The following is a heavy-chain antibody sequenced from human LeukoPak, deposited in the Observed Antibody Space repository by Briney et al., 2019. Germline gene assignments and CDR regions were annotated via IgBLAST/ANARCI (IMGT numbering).Heavy chain of an antibody. D-gene: IGHD2-2*01. V-gene: IGHV1-69*13. Sequence: ASVKVSCKASGGTFSSNAISWVRQAPGQGLEWMGGIIPIFGSPNYPQKPQGRVTITADESTNTAYMELSSLRSEDTAVFYCANEAWSYCSSTSCHGTHYFDYWGQGTLVTVSS. CDR2: IIPIFGSP. CDR1: GGTFSSNA. CDR3: ANEAWSYCSSTSCHGTHYFDY. J-gene: IGHJ4*02.